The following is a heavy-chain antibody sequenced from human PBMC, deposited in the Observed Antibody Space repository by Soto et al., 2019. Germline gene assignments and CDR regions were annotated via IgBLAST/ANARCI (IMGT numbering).Heavy chain of an antibody. CDR2: ISTYNGNT. D-gene: IGHD5-18*01. V-gene: IGHV1-18*01. J-gene: IGHJ3*02. CDR1: GYTFTTYG. CDR3: ARAHXYSTSPKTAFDI. Sequence: QVQLVQSGPEVKKPGASVKVSCKASGYTFTTYGISWVRQAPGHGLEWMGWISTYNGNTNYAHKLQGXVTMTTDTXXXXXXXXXXXXXXXXXXXXYXARAHXYSTSPKTAFDIWGQGTVVTVSS.